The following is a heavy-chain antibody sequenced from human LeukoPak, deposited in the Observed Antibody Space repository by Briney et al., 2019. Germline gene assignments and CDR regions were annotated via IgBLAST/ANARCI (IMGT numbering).Heavy chain of an antibody. V-gene: IGHV4-59*01. Sequence: SETLSLTCTVSGGSMSSYYWSWIRQSPGKGLEWIGSVYYSGSTNYSPSLKSRVTISVDTSKNQFSLTLSSVTAADTAMYYCARRGHYYDTNGYYYFDYWGQGTPVTVSS. CDR2: VYYSGST. J-gene: IGHJ4*02. D-gene: IGHD3-22*01. CDR1: GGSMSSYY. CDR3: ARRGHYYDTNGYYYFDY.